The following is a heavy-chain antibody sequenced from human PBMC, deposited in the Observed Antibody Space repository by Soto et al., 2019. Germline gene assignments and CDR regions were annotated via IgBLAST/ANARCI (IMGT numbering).Heavy chain of an antibody. D-gene: IGHD3-16*01. V-gene: IGHV3-30*15. CDR3: AKDEYWESHFYYFMDL. Sequence: PGGSLRLSCAASGFTFSSYAMHWVRQAPGKGLEWVAVISHDGSITYYSDSVKGRFTMSRDSSNNTLFLQMSSLRSEDTAIYYCAKDEYWESHFYYFMDLWGRGTTVTVSS. CDR2: ISHDGSIT. CDR1: GFTFSSYA. J-gene: IGHJ6*03.